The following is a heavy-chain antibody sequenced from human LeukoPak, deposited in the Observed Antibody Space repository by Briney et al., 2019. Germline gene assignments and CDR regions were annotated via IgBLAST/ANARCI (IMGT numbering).Heavy chain of an antibody. V-gene: IGHV4-4*02. D-gene: IGHD2-21*02. Sequence: SETLSLTCVVSGVSINTNHWWSWVSQPPGKGLEWIGEIYHNGNTAYNPSLKSRVTISVDKSKNQVSLKLTSVTAADTALYYCAKEYCGADCTDVCETWGRGTIVSFFS. J-gene: IGHJ3*01. CDR2: IYHNGNT. CDR1: GVSINTNHW. CDR3: AKEYCGADCTDVCET.